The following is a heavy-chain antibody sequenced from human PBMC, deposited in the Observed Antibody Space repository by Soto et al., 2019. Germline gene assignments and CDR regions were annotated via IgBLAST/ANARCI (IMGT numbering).Heavy chain of an antibody. J-gene: IGHJ4*02. Sequence: GGSLRLSCAASGFTFSSYNMNWVRQAPGKGLEWVSSISSSSSYICYADSVKGRFTISRDNAKNSLYLQMSSLRAEDTAVYYCARVHYYDSSAYYLWGQGTLVTVSS. CDR3: ARVHYYDSSAYYL. V-gene: IGHV3-21*01. CDR2: ISSSSSYI. CDR1: GFTFSSYN. D-gene: IGHD3-22*01.